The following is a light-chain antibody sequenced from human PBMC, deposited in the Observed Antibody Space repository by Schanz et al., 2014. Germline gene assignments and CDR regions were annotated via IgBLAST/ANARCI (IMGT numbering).Light chain of an antibody. J-gene: IGKJ3*01. CDR1: QSVSSSY. V-gene: IGKV3-20*01. CDR2: GAS. CDR3: HQYGISPFT. Sequence: EIVLTQSPGTLSLSPGERATLSCRASQSVSSSYLAWYQQKPGQAPRLLIYGASSRATGIPDRFSGSASGTDFTLTISRLEPEDFAVYYCHQYGISPFTFGPGTKVDIK.